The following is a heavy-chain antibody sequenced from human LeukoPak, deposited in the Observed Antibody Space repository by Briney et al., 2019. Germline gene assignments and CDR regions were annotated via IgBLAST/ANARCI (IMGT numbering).Heavy chain of an antibody. V-gene: IGHV3-30*02. J-gene: IGHJ4*02. CDR3: AKVGRIARHY. D-gene: IGHD6-13*01. CDR1: GFTFSSYW. Sequence: PGGSLRLSCAASGFTFSSYWMSWVRQAPGKGLEWVAFIRYDGSNKYYADSVKGRFTISRDNSKNTLYLQMNSLRAEDTAVYYCAKVGRIARHYWGQGTLVTVSS. CDR2: IRYDGSNK.